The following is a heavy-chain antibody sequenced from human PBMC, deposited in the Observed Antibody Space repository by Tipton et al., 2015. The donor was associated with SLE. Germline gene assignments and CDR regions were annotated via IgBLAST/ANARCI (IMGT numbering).Heavy chain of an antibody. D-gene: IGHD3-10*01. J-gene: IGHJ4*02. V-gene: IGHV4-4*07. Sequence: TLSLTCTVSGGSISSYYWSWIRQPAGKGLEWIGRIYTSGSTKYNTSPKSRGTMSVDTSKNQFSLKLSSVTAADTAVYYCARGDAGGSDYWGQGTLVTVSS. CDR3: ARGDAGGSDY. CDR1: GGSISSYY. CDR2: IYTSGST.